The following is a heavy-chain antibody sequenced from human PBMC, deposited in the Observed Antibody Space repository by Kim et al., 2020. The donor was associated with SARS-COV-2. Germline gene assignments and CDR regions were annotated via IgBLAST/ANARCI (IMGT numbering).Heavy chain of an antibody. CDR3: SRELLYGSGGIFDV. CDR1: GDSISGGKYY. J-gene: IGHJ4*02. D-gene: IGHD3-10*01. V-gene: IGHV4-31*02. Sequence: SETLSLTCSVYGDSISGGKYYWSWIRQRSGKGLEWFGCFSSRGEAYYNPSLKSRVIITGATSKNQVSLGLNTVTVADTAVYFSSRELLYGSGGIFDVWRQGTLVTVSS. CDR2: FSSRGEA.